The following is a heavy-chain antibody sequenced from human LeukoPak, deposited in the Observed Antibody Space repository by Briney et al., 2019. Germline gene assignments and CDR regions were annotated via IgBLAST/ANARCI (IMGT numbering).Heavy chain of an antibody. CDR3: ARVRVVPAAMYFYYYYYMDV. D-gene: IGHD2-2*01. J-gene: IGHJ6*03. CDR2: INPSGGST. Sequence: ASVKVSCKASGYTFTSYYMHWVRQAPGQGLEWMGIINPSGGSTSYAQKFQGRVTMTRDTSTSTVYMELSSLRSEDTAVYYCARVRVVPAAMYFYYYYYMDVWGKGTTVTVSS. CDR1: GYTFTSYY. V-gene: IGHV1-46*01.